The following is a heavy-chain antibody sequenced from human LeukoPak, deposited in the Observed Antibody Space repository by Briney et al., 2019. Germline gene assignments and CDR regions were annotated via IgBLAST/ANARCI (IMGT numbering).Heavy chain of an antibody. V-gene: IGHV3-48*01. CDR3: ARDPAMQTWLSAYYFDY. Sequence: GGSLRLSCTASGFSFSRYSMNWVRQAPGKGLEWISYISSDGSTIYYADPVKGRFTISRDNARNSLYLQMNSLRAEDTAVYYCARDPAMQTWLSAYYFDYWGQGTQVSVSS. CDR1: GFSFSRYS. J-gene: IGHJ4*02. D-gene: IGHD3-22*01. CDR2: ISSDGSTI.